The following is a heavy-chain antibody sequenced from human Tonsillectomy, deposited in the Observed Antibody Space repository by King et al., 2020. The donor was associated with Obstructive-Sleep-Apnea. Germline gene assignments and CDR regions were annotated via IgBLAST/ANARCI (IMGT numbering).Heavy chain of an antibody. D-gene: IGHD6-19*01. CDR2: ISYDGSKK. J-gene: IGHJ4*02. V-gene: IGHV3-30*18. CDR1: GFTFSAYG. CDR3: AKGPKEWLVPPPFDS. Sequence: VQLVESGGGVVQPGRSLRVSCAASGFTFSAYGMHWVRQAPGKGLEWVALISYDGSKKYYTDSMKGRFTISRDNSKNTLYRQMNSLTTDDTAVYFCAKGPKEWLVPPPFDSWGQGTLVIVSS.